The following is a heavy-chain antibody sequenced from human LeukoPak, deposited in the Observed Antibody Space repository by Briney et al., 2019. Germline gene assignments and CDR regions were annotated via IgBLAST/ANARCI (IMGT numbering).Heavy chain of an antibody. Sequence: PGGSLILSCTAPGFTFSTYPMYWVRQAPGKGLEWVSAISGDGETTYYAESMKGRFTVSRDNSKDTLYLQMNSLRAGDTAVYYCASSRVYGYHDYWGQGTLVTVSS. V-gene: IGHV3-23*01. D-gene: IGHD5-18*01. CDR3: ASSRVYGYHDY. J-gene: IGHJ4*02. CDR2: ISGDGETT. CDR1: GFTFSTYP.